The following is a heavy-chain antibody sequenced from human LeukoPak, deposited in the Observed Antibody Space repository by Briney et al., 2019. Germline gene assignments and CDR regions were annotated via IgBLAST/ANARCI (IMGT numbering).Heavy chain of an antibody. V-gene: IGHV3-7*01. CDR2: IKEDGSDK. CDR1: GCTFSNYW. Sequence: QTGGSLRLSWAASGCTFSNYWMHWGRQVPGKGLEWVANIKEDGSDKNYVVSMEGRFTISRENAKNSLYLQMNSLRAEDTAVYYCARERPSGWLEYYYYYYYMDVWGKGTTVTVSS. CDR3: ARERPSGWLEYYYYYYYMDV. J-gene: IGHJ6*03. D-gene: IGHD6-19*01.